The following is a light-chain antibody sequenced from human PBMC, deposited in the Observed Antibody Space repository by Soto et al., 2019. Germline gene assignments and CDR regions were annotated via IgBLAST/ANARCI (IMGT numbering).Light chain of an antibody. V-gene: IGKV1-5*03. CDR3: QQFNTSPWT. CDR1: QSVSIW. J-gene: IGKJ1*01. CDR2: KSS. Sequence: DIQMTQSPSTLSGSVGARVTISCRASQSVSIWLAWYQQKKGRAPNLLIYKSSILESGVPSRFSVNVSGTEFTINISSLQPDDGATYDGQQFNTSPWTFGQGTKVDIK.